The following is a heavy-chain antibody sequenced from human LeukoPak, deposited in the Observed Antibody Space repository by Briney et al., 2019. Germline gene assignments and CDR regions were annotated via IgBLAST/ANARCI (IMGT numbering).Heavy chain of an antibody. Sequence: GGSLRLSCAASGFTFSSYWMHWVRQTPGKGQMWVSRIESDGSTIYADSVKDRFTISRDNGKNTVYLQMNSLRVDDTAMYYCARAVTYFYGSVTYDWFDPWGQGTLVTVSS. J-gene: IGHJ5*02. D-gene: IGHD3-10*01. CDR2: IESDGST. CDR1: GFTFSSYW. CDR3: ARAVTYFYGSVTYDWFDP. V-gene: IGHV3-74*01.